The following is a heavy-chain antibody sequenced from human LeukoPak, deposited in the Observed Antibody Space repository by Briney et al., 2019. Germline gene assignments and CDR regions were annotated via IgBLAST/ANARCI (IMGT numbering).Heavy chain of an antibody. Sequence: PGGSLRLSCAASGFTFSSYAMSWVRQAPGKGLEWVSSISGSGGSTYYADSVKGRFTISRDNSKNTLYLQMNSLRAEDTAVYYCARAAQYSSGLNWFDPWGQGTLVTVSS. CDR2: ISGSGGST. J-gene: IGHJ5*02. D-gene: IGHD6-19*01. CDR1: GFTFSSYA. V-gene: IGHV3-23*01. CDR3: ARAAQYSSGLNWFDP.